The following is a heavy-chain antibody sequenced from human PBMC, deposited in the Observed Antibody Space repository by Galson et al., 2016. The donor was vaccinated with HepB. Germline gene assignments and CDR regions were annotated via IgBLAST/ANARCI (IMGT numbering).Heavy chain of an antibody. D-gene: IGHD3/OR15-3a*01. CDR1: GFTLSGSG. J-gene: IGHJ4*02. V-gene: IGHV3-48*04. Sequence: SLRLSCAASGFTLSGSGLNWVRQAPGRGLEWISYISSAPRPIYYADSVKGRFTISRDNAKNTLYLQMNSLRVEDTAVYYCTRSDWDRRFDDWGQGTLVTVSS. CDR3: TRSDWDRRFDD. CDR2: ISSAPRPI.